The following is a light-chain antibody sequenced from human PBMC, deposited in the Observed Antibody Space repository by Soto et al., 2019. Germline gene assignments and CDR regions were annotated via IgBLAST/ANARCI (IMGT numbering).Light chain of an antibody. V-gene: IGLV1-51*01. Sequence: QSAVTQPPSVSAAPGQRVTISCSGSSSNIGGNSVSWYQQLPGTAPKLLIYDDDKRPSGIPDRFSGSKSGTSATLGITGFQTGDEADYYCGSWDSSLSAYVFGTGTKLTV. CDR3: GSWDSSLSAYV. J-gene: IGLJ1*01. CDR1: SSNIGGNS. CDR2: DDD.